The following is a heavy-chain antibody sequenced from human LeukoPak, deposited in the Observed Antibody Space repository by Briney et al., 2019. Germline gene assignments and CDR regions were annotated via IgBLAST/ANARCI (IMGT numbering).Heavy chain of an antibody. V-gene: IGHV4-59*01. J-gene: IGHJ6*02. CDR3: ARSVGPKAVAGRGRLYYYYGMDV. CDR1: GFTFSSYA. D-gene: IGHD6-19*01. CDR2: IYYSGNT. Sequence: GSLRLSCAASGFTFSSYAMSWVRQPPGKGLQWIGYIYYSGNTNYNPSLKSRVTISVDTSKNQFSLSLSSVTAADTAVYYCARSVGPKAVAGRGRLYYYYGMDVWGQGTTVTVSS.